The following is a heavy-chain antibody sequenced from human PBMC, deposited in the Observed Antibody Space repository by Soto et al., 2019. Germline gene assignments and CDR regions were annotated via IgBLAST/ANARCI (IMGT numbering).Heavy chain of an antibody. J-gene: IGHJ5*02. D-gene: IGHD2-2*02. Sequence: QVQLVQSGAEVKKPGSSVKVSCKASGGTFSSYAISWVRQAPGQGLEWMGGIIPIFGTENYAQKFQGRVTIAADESTSTAYMGLSSLRSEDTAVYYCASGYQLLYGWFDPWGQGTLVTVSS. CDR2: IIPIFGTE. V-gene: IGHV1-69*01. CDR3: ASGYQLLYGWFDP. CDR1: GGTFSSYA.